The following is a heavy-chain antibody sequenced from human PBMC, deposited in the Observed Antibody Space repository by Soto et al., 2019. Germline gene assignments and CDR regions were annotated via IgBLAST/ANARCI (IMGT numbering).Heavy chain of an antibody. CDR1: GFPFTVFW. Sequence: EVQLVESRGALVQPGGSLRLSCAASGFPFTVFWMSWVRRVPGKGLEWLANINQGGSETYYVDSVKGRFTISRDNAANLVYLEMNSLRAEDTAVYYCARDGPIQQLGQSYQFWGQGTLVTVSS. CDR2: INQGGSET. CDR3: ARDGPIQQLGQSYQF. J-gene: IGHJ1*01. D-gene: IGHD4-4*01. V-gene: IGHV3-7*01.